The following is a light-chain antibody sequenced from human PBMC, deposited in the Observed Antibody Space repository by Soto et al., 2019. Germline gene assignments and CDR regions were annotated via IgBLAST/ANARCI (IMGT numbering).Light chain of an antibody. V-gene: IGLV2-14*01. CDR2: DVS. Sequence: QSALTQPASVSGSPGQSITISCSGSSSDVGGYNYVSWYQQHPGKAPKLMIYDVSNRPSGVSDRFSGSKSGNTASLTISGVQAKDEAYYYCTSYTTSSPLEVLFGAGTKLTVL. CDR3: TSYTTSSPLEVL. CDR1: SSDVGGYNY. J-gene: IGLJ2*01.